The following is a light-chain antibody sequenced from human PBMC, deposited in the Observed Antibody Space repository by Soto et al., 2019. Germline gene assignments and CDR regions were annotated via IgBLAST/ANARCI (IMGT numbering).Light chain of an antibody. CDR3: QQRSNWPLT. J-gene: IGKJ4*01. Sequence: EIVLTQSPVTLSLSPGERATLSWSASQSVSSYLAWYQQKPGQAPRLLIYDASNRATGIPARFSGSGSGTDFGLTISSLEPEDFAVYYCQQRSNWPLTFGGGTKVDIK. CDR1: QSVSSY. V-gene: IGKV3-11*01. CDR2: DAS.